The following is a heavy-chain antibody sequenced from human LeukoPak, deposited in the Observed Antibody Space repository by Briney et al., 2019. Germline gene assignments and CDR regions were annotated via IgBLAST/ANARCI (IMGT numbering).Heavy chain of an antibody. J-gene: IGHJ3*02. CDR2: ISGSGGST. CDR3: AKDTRITMVRGDDAFDI. Sequence: GGSLRLSCAASGSTLSSYAMSWVRQAPGKGLEWVSAISGSGGSTYYADSVKGRFTISRDNSKNTLYLQMNSLRAEDTAVYYCAKDTRITMVRGDDAFDIWGQGTMVTVSS. D-gene: IGHD3-10*01. V-gene: IGHV3-23*01. CDR1: GSTLSSYA.